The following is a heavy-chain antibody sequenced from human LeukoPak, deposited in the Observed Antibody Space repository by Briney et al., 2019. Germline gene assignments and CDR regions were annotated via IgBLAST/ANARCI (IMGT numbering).Heavy chain of an antibody. CDR1: GGSISSYY. V-gene: IGHV4-59*01. CDR2: IYYSGST. J-gene: IGHJ3*02. Sequence: PSETLCLTCTVSGGSISSYYWSWIRQPPGKGLEWIGYIYYSGSTNYNPSLKSRVTISVDTSKNQFSLKLSSVTAADTAVYYCARAPEWYSSAWPDAFDIWGQGTMVTVSS. D-gene: IGHD6-19*01. CDR3: ARAPEWYSSAWPDAFDI.